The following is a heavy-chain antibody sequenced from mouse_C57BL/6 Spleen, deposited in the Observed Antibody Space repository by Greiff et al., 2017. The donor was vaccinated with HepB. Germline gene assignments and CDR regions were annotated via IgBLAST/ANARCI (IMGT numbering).Heavy chain of an antibody. V-gene: IGHV1-63*01. CDR1: GYTFTNYW. Sequence: VQLVESGAELVRPGTSVKMSCKASGYTFTNYWIGWAKQRPGHGLEWIGDIYPGGGYTNYNEKFKGKATLTADKSSSTAYMQFSSLTSEDSAIYYCARKGGFHWYFDVWGTGTTVTVSS. J-gene: IGHJ1*03. CDR3: ARKGGFHWYFDV. CDR2: IYPGGGYT.